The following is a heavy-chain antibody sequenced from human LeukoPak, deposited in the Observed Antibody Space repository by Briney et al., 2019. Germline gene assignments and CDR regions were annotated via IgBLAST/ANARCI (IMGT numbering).Heavy chain of an antibody. V-gene: IGHV3-23*01. CDR3: ATDDYDSSGLTQGGYFGY. CDR2: ISGSGGST. J-gene: IGHJ4*02. Sequence: PGGSLRLSCAASGFTFSNYAMSWVRQAPGKGLEWVSAISGSGGSTYYADSVKGRFTISRDNSKNTLYLQMNSLRAEDTAVYYCATDDYDSSGLTQGGYFGYWGQGTLVTVSS. D-gene: IGHD3-22*01. CDR1: GFTFSNYA.